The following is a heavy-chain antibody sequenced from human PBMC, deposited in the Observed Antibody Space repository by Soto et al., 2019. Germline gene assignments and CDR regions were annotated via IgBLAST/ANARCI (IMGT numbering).Heavy chain of an antibody. V-gene: IGHV1-2*02. J-gene: IGHJ5*02. CDR1: GYTFTGYY. Sequence: QVQLVQSGAEVKKPGASVKVSCKASGYTFTGYYMHWVRQAPGQGLEWMGWINPNSGGTNYAQKFQGRVTMNRDTSISTAYMELSRLRSDDKAVYYCARYCSSTSCDTDPWGQGTLVTVSS. D-gene: IGHD2-2*02. CDR3: ARYCSSTSCDTDP. CDR2: INPNSGGT.